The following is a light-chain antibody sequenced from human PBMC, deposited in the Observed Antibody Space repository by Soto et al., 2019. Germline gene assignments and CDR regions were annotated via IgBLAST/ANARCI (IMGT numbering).Light chain of an antibody. CDR2: GAS. CDR3: QQYNNWPLWT. J-gene: IGKJ1*01. CDR1: QSVSSN. V-gene: IGKV3-15*01. Sequence: EIVMMQSPATLSVSPGERATLSCRASQSVSSNLAWYQQKPGQAPRLLIYGASTRATGIPARFSGSGSGTEFTLTNSSLQSEDFAVYYCQQYNNWPLWTFGQGTKVEIK.